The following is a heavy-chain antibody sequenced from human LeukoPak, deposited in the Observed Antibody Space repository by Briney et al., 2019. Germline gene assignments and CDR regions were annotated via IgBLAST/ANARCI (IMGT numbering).Heavy chain of an antibody. CDR3: ASGSGYDYGYYYMDV. J-gene: IGHJ6*03. V-gene: IGHV1-18*01. Sequence: GASVKVSCKASGYTFTSYGISWVRQAPGQGLEWMGWISAYNGNTNYAQKLQGRVTMTTHTSTSTAYMELRSLRSDDTAVYYCASGSGYDYGYYYMDVWGKGTTVTVSS. D-gene: IGHD5-12*01. CDR2: ISAYNGNT. CDR1: GYTFTSYG.